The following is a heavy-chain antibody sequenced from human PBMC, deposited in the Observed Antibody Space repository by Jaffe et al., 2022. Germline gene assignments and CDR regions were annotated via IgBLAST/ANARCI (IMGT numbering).Heavy chain of an antibody. CDR3: ARGGGRYCSSTSCYVSDYYYYMDV. CDR2: IYYSGST. J-gene: IGHJ6*03. V-gene: IGHV4-59*01. Sequence: QVQLQESGPGLVKPSETLSLTCTVSGGSISSYYWSWIRQPPGKGLEWIGYIYYSGSTNYNPSLKSRVTISVDTSKNQFSLKLSSVTAADTAVYYCARGGGRYCSSTSCYVSDYYYYMDVWGKGTTVTVSS. D-gene: IGHD2-2*01. CDR1: GGSISSYY.